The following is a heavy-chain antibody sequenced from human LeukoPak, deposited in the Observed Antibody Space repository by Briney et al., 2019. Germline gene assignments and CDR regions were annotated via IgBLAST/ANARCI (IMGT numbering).Heavy chain of an antibody. J-gene: IGHJ4*02. CDR2: INHSGST. CDR3: AKDRGATRVHCFDY. D-gene: IGHD1-26*01. Sequence: SETLSLTCAVYGGSFSGYYWSWIRQPPGKGLEWIGEINHSGSTNYNPSLKSRVTISVDTSKNRFSLKLSSVTAADTAVYYCAKDRGATRVHCFDYWGQGTLVTVSS. CDR1: GGSFSGYY. V-gene: IGHV4-34*01.